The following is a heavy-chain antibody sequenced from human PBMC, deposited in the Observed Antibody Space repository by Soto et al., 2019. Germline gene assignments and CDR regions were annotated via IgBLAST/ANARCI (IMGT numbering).Heavy chain of an antibody. CDR3: ASDSYDILTGYPKYYFDY. D-gene: IGHD3-9*01. J-gene: IGHJ4*02. Sequence: SETLSLTCAVYGGSFSGYYWSWIRQPPGKGLEWIGEINHSGSTNYNPSLKSRVTISVDTSKNQFSLKLSSVTAADTAVYYCASDSYDILTGYPKYYFDYWGQGTLVTVSS. V-gene: IGHV4-34*01. CDR2: INHSGST. CDR1: GGSFSGYY.